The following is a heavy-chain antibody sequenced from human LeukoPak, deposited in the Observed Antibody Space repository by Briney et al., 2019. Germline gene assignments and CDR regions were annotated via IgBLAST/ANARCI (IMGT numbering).Heavy chain of an antibody. CDR2: IWYDGSNK. J-gene: IGHJ5*02. CDR1: GFTFSSYG. D-gene: IGHD2-15*01. V-gene: IGHV3-33*01. CDR3: ARDGRGFDP. Sequence: PGRSQRPSCAASGFTFSSYGMHWVRQAPGKGLEWVAVIWYDGSNKYYADSVKGRFTISRDNSKNTLYLQMNSLRAEDTAVYYCARDGRGFDPWGQGTLVTVSS.